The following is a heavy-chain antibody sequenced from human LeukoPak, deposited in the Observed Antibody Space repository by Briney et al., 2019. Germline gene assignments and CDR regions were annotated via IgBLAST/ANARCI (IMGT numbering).Heavy chain of an antibody. J-gene: IGHJ6*03. CDR1: GGTFSSYT. D-gene: IGHD3-3*01. V-gene: IGHV1-69*04. CDR2: IIPILGIA. Sequence: GSSVKVSCKASGGTFSSYTISWVRRAPGQGLEWMGRIIPILGIANYAQKFQGRVTITADKSTSTAHMELSSLRSEDTAVYYCARDGPPYYDFWSGEAPYYYYMDVWGKGTTVTVSS. CDR3: ARDGPPYYDFWSGEAPYYYYMDV.